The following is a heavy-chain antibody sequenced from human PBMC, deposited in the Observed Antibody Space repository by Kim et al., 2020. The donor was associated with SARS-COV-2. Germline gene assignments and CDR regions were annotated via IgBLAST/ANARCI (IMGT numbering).Heavy chain of an antibody. J-gene: IGHJ4*02. D-gene: IGHD3-22*01. Sequence: LKSRVPISVDTSKNQFSLKLSSVTAADTAVYYCARASTMIVVVTTYYFDYWGQGTLVTVSS. CDR3: ARASTMIVVVTTYYFDY. V-gene: IGHV4-39*07.